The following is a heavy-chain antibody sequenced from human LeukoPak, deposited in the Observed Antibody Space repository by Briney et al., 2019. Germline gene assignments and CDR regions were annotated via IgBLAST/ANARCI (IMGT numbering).Heavy chain of an antibody. Sequence: PSETLSLTCTVSAGSISNYYWSWIRQPAGKGLEWIGRIYTSGGINYNPSLTSRVTMSVDTSKNQFSLKLSSVTAAHTGVYYCARQGSGSYYNIDYWGQGTLVTVSS. D-gene: IGHD3-10*01. CDR1: AGSISNYY. J-gene: IGHJ4*02. CDR2: IYTSGGI. CDR3: ARQGSGSYYNIDY. V-gene: IGHV4-4*07.